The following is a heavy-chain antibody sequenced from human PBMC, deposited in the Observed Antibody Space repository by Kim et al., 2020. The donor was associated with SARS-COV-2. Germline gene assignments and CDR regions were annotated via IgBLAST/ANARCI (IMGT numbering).Heavy chain of an antibody. CDR3: TTALDVRIHGHYYYGMDV. D-gene: IGHD3-10*01. V-gene: IGHV3-15*01. CDR1: GFTFSNAW. CDR2: IKSKTDGGTT. J-gene: IGHJ6*02. Sequence: GGSLRLSCAASGFTFSNAWMSWVRQAPGKGLEWVGRIKSKTDGGTTDYAAPVKGRFTISRDDSKNTLYLQMNSLKTEDTAVYYCTTALDVRIHGHYYYGMDVWGQGTTVTVSS.